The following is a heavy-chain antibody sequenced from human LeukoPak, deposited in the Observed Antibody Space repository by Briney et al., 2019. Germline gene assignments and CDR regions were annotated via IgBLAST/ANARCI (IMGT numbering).Heavy chain of an antibody. Sequence: GGSLRLSCAASGFTVSSNYMSWVRQAPGKGLEWVAVIWYDGSKKYYADSVKGRFTISRDNSKNTLYLQMNSLRAEDTAVYYCAKSEVGANYWGQGTLVTVSS. V-gene: IGHV3-33*06. J-gene: IGHJ4*02. CDR2: IWYDGSKK. CDR1: GFTVSSNY. CDR3: AKSEVGANY. D-gene: IGHD1-26*01.